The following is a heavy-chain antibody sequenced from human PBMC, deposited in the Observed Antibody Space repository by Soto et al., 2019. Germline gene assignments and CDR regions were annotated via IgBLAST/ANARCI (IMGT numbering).Heavy chain of an antibody. CDR3: ARDTTPSL. CDR2: IYYLGRT. D-gene: IGHD1-1*01. CDR1: SISTYY. J-gene: IGHJ4*02. V-gene: IGHV4-59*01. Sequence: SETLSLTCTVDSISTYYWNWIRQTPGKGLEWIGYIYYLGRTNYNRSLKSRVTISIDMSKNQFSLKLSSVTAADTAMYYCARDTTPSLWGQGTLVTVSS.